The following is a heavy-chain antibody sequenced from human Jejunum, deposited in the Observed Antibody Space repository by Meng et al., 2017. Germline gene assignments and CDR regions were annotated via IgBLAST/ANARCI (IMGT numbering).Heavy chain of an antibody. CDR2: INPYSGGT. V-gene: IGHV1-2*06. CDR1: GYSFTSYY. Sequence: QVQLVQPGAEVVKPGASVKVSCKASGYSFTSYYIHWVRQAPGQGLEWMGRINPYSGGTNYAREFQGRVAVTRDTSISTGYMELSRLRSDDTAVYYCARQYSGSYEFDYWGQGALVTVSS. CDR3: ARQYSGSYEFDY. J-gene: IGHJ4*02. D-gene: IGHD1-26*01.